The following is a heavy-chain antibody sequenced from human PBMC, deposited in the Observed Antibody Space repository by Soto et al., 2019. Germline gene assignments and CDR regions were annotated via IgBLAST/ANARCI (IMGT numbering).Heavy chain of an antibody. V-gene: IGHV1-18*01. CDR2: ISAYNGNT. Sequence: QVQLVQSGVEVKKPGASVKVSCKASGYTFTSYGISWVRQAPGQGLEWMAWISAYNGNTKYAPKVQGRVTMTTDTSTSTADMELRSLRSDDTAVYYCARVPNDRTGWFDPWGQGTLVTVSS. CDR3: ARVPNDRTGWFDP. J-gene: IGHJ5*02. D-gene: IGHD3-22*01. CDR1: GYTFTSYG.